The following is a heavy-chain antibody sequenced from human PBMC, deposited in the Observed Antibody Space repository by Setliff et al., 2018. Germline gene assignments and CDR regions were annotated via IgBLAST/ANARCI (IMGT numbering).Heavy chain of an antibody. J-gene: IGHJ4*02. V-gene: IGHV2-5*02. CDR3: ARCITIFGVVIPNAFDY. D-gene: IGHD3-3*01. Sequence: SGPTLVNPTQTLTLTCTFSGFSLSTSGVGVGWIRRPPGKALEWLALIYWDDDKRYSPSLKSRLTITKDTSKNQAVLTMTNMDPVDTATYYCARCITIFGVVIPNAFDYWGQGTLVTVSS. CDR2: IYWDDDK. CDR1: GFSLSTSGVG.